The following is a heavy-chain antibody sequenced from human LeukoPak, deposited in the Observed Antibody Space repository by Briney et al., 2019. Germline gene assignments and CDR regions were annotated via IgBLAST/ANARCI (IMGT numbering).Heavy chain of an antibody. Sequence: PSETLSLTCTVSGGSISSYYWSWIRQPPGKGLEWIGYIYYSGSTNYNPSLKSRVTISVDTSKNRFSLKLSSVTAADTAVYYCARAAVPAAMGNWFDPWGQGTLVTVSS. CDR1: GGSISSYY. CDR3: ARAAVPAAMGNWFDP. CDR2: IYYSGST. J-gene: IGHJ5*02. V-gene: IGHV4-59*01. D-gene: IGHD2-2*01.